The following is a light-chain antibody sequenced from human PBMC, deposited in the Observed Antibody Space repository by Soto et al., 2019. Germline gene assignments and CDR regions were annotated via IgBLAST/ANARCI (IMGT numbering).Light chain of an antibody. CDR3: ASWDDSLDVFV. CDR2: GDD. Sequence: QSFLTQPPSASGTPGQRVTISCAGSSSSIGANRVSWYQQVPRTAPKLLIYGDDRRPSGVPDRFSGSKSGTSASLAISGLQSEDEADYYCASWDDSLDVFVFGTGTKVTVL. V-gene: IGLV1-44*01. J-gene: IGLJ1*01. CDR1: SSSIGANR.